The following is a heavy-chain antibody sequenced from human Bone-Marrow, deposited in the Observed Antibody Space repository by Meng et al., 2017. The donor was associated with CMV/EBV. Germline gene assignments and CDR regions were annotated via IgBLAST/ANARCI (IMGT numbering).Heavy chain of an antibody. CDR1: GYTFSNYD. J-gene: IGHJ6*02. CDR3: ARWGRYCSSTSCRDPGMDV. D-gene: IGHD2-2*01. CDR2: MNPNSGNT. Sequence: ASVKVSCKASGYTFSNYDINWVRQATGQGLEWMGWMNPNSGNTAYAQELQGRVTITRNISISTAYMELSSLRSEDTAVYYCARWGRYCSSTSCRDPGMDVWGQGTTVTVYS. V-gene: IGHV1-8*03.